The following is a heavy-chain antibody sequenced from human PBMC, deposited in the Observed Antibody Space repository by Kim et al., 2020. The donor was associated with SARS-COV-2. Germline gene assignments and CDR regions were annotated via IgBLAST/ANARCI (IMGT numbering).Heavy chain of an antibody. D-gene: IGHD3-22*01. Sequence: GKGRFTIARDNAKNTLYLQMNSLRPEDTAVYYCARAGDYDISGYYGFFHHWGQGVLVTVSS. V-gene: IGHV3-74*01. J-gene: IGHJ1*01. CDR3: ARAGDYDISGYYGFFHH.